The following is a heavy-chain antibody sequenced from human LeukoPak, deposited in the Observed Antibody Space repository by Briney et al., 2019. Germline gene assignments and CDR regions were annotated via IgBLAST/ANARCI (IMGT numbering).Heavy chain of an antibody. CDR3: ATGVVAATFFRNYYYGMDV. Sequence: ASVKVSCKVSGYTLTELSMHWVRQAPGKGLEWMGGFDPEDGETIYAQKFQGRVTMTEDTSTDTAYMELGSLRSEDTAVYYCATGVVAATFFRNYYYGMDVWGQGTTVTVSS. J-gene: IGHJ6*02. CDR2: FDPEDGET. CDR1: GYTLTELS. V-gene: IGHV1-24*01. D-gene: IGHD2-15*01.